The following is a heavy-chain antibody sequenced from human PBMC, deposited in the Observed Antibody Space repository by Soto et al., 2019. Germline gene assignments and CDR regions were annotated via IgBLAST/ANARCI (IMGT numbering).Heavy chain of an antibody. CDR1: GGSISSGGYY. J-gene: IGHJ4*02. D-gene: IGHD3-22*01. CDR2: IYYSGST. CDR3: ARQRSPTYYYDSSGYYFDY. Sequence: QVQLQESGPGLVKPSQTLSLTCTVSGGSISSGGYYWSWIRQHPGKGLEWIGYIYYSGSTYYNPSRKCRVTISVDTSKTQFSLKLSSVTAADTAVYYCARQRSPTYYYDSSGYYFDYWGQGTLVTVSS. V-gene: IGHV4-31*03.